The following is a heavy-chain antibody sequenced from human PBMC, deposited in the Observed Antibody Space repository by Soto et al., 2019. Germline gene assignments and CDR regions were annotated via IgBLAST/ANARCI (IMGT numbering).Heavy chain of an antibody. CDR1: GGSLHRPA. Sequence: GSSVHVSCKVSGGSLHRPAINWLRQAPGQGLEWVGGISPISDSANYAPYFQGRVTITADVYKTTAYMEVNSLTSEDTAVYYCALDPNAIPHLTGYWGQGTLVTVSS. J-gene: IGHJ4*02. CDR3: ALDPNAIPHLTGY. D-gene: IGHD2-15*01. V-gene: IGHV1-69*13. CDR2: ISPISDSA.